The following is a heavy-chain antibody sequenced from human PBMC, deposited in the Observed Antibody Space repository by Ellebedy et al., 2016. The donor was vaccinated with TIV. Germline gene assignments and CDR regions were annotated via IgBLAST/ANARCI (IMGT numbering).Heavy chain of an antibody. D-gene: IGHD4-17*01. V-gene: IGHV1-2*02. J-gene: IGHJ5*02. CDR1: GYTFTGYY. CDR3: ARDRKGGGYGEILAWFDP. CDR2: INPNSGGT. Sequence: AASVKVSCKASGYTFTGYYMHWVRQAPGQGLEWMGWINPNSGGTNYAQKLQGRVTMTTDTSTSTAYMELRSLRSDDTAVYYCARDRKGGGYGEILAWFDPWGQGTLVTVSS.